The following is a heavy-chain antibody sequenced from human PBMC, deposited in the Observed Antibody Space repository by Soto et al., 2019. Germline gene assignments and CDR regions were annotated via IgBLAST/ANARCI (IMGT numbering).Heavy chain of an antibody. Sequence: QVQLVQSGAEVKKPGSSVKVSCKASGGTFSSYTITWVRQAPGQGLEWMGRFIPIFATASYARKFQGRVTLXAXDXXSTAWMELSGLRSDETAVYCCATTAGRVTMVATDIWGLGAIVAVSS. CDR2: FIPIFATA. CDR3: ATTAGRVTMVATDI. CDR1: GGTFSSYT. V-gene: IGHV1-69*15. D-gene: IGHD3-10*01. J-gene: IGHJ3*02.